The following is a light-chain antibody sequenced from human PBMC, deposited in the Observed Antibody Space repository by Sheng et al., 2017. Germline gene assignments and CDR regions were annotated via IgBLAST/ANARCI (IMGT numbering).Light chain of an antibody. CDR2: DAS. CDR3: QQFHSLPYT. CDR1: QDINNY. J-gene: IGKJ2*01. V-gene: IGKV1-33*01. Sequence: DIQMTQSPSSLSASVGDRVTITCQASQDINNYLNWYQQKPGKAPQVLMYDASNLETGVPSRFSGSESGTDFTFTISSLQPEDIATYYCQQFHSLPYTFGQGTKLEI.